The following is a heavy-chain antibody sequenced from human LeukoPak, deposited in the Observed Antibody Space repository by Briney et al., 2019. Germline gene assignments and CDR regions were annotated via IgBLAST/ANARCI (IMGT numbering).Heavy chain of an antibody. CDR1: GFTFTYYA. CDR2: ISGSGGST. J-gene: IGHJ4*02. CDR3: AKGLTAGAMDLFDY. D-gene: IGHD1-26*01. Sequence: GGSLRLSYAASGFTFTYYAMSWVRQAPGKGLEWVSAISGSGGSTYYADSVKGRFTISRDNSKNTLSLQMNSLRAEDTAVYYCAKGLTAGAMDLFDYWGQGTLVTVSS. V-gene: IGHV3-23*01.